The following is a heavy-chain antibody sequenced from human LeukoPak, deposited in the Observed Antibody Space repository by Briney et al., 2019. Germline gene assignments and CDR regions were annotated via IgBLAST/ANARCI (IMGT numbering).Heavy chain of an antibody. CDR2: IYYSGST. J-gene: IGHJ5*02. CDR1: GGSISSYF. D-gene: IGHD3-9*01. V-gene: IGHV4-59*12. CDR3: ARDDGILTGSNWFDP. Sequence: SETLSLTCTVSGGSISSYFWSWIRQPPGKGLEWIGYIYYSGSTNYNPSLKSRVTISVDTSKNQFSLKLSSVTAEDTAVYYCARDDGILTGSNWFDPWGQGTLVTVSS.